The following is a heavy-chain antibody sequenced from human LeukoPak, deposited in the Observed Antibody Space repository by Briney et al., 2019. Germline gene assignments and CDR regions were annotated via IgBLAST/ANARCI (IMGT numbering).Heavy chain of an antibody. CDR3: ARKTVVGSYFDY. CDR2: IKQDGSDK. V-gene: IGHV3-7*03. CDR1: GFTFSNYA. J-gene: IGHJ4*02. Sequence: RGSLRLSCAASGFTFSNYAMNWVRQAPGKGLEWVANIKQDGSDKYYVDSVKGRFTISRDNAKNSLYLQMNSLRAEDTAVYYCARKTVVGSYFDYWGQGTPVTVSS. D-gene: IGHD4-23*01.